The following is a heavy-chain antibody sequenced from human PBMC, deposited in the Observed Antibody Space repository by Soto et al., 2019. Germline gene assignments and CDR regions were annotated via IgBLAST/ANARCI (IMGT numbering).Heavy chain of an antibody. Sequence: SETLSLTCTVSGGSISSGGSYWSWIRQHPGKGLEWIGYIYYSGSTYYNPSLKSRVTISVDTSKNQFSLKLSSVTAADTAVYYCARVSGMTTVTPIYYYGMDVWGQGTTVTVS. V-gene: IGHV4-30-4*08. CDR3: ARVSGMTTVTPIYYYGMDV. CDR1: GGSISSGGSY. CDR2: IYYSGST. D-gene: IGHD4-4*01. J-gene: IGHJ6*02.